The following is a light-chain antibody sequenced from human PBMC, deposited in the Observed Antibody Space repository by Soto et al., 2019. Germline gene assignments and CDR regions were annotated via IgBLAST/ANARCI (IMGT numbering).Light chain of an antibody. CDR2: MVP. Sequence: DVVVTQSPLALPVTLGQPASISCRSTQSLVDSDENTYLTWLQQRPGQSPRRLIYMVPNRDPGVPASISGSGSGTDFTLIISGVEDEDVGVYYCLQGTHWPWTLGHGTQVEIK. V-gene: IGKV2-30*01. CDR3: LQGTHWPWT. CDR1: QSLVDSDENTY. J-gene: IGKJ1*01.